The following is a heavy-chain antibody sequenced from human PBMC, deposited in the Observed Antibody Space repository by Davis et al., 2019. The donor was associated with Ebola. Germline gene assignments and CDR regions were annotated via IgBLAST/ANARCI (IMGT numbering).Heavy chain of an antibody. J-gene: IGHJ4*02. V-gene: IGHV1-2*06. CDR3: ARDRRLSQDYIGGSYPSDY. D-gene: IGHD3-16*02. Sequence: ASVQVSCKASGYTFSAHYIHRVRLAPGHGLERPGRINPNSGRTNYSQKFLGRVTMTTDTSIATAYMELRRLTSDDTAVYYCARDRRLSQDYIGGSYPSDYWGQGTLVTVSS. CDR2: INPNSGRT. CDR1: GYTFSAHY.